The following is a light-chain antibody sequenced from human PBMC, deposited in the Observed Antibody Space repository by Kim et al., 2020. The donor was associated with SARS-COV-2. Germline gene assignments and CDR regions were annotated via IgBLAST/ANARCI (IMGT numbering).Light chain of an antibody. Sequence: QSALTQPRSVSGSPGQSVTISCTGTSSDVGASNSVSWYQQHPDKAPKLMIYDVSQRPSGVPDRFSGSKSDNTASLTISGLQAEDEADYYCCSYAGSYTFVFGTGTKVTVL. CDR2: DVS. CDR1: SSDVGASNS. CDR3: CSYAGSYTFV. J-gene: IGLJ1*01. V-gene: IGLV2-11*01.